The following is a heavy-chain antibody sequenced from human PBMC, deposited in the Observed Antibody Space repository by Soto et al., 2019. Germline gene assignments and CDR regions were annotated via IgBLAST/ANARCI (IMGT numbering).Heavy chain of an antibody. CDR2: INPYYNTL. Sequence: QAQVVQSGAEVRKPGSSVKLSCKASEGTFNSYAIAWVRQAPGQGLEWMGGINPYYNTLNYAQKFQDRVTITADDSTNPVYMALSSLRSDDTAVYFCASGASRWYPYFFDSWAQGTLVTVSS. CDR1: EGTFNSYA. V-gene: IGHV1-69*01. CDR3: ASGASRWYPYFFDS. D-gene: IGHD6-13*01. J-gene: IGHJ4*02.